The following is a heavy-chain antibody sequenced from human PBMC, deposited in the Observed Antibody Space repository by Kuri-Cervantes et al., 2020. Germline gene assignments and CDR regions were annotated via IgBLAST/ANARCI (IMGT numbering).Heavy chain of an antibody. CDR3: AREGRQYSYGYNAFDI. CDR1: GGSISSYY. V-gene: IGHV4-4*07. J-gene: IGHJ3*02. CDR2: IYTSGST. D-gene: IGHD5-18*01. Sequence: GSLRLSCTVSGGSISSYYWSWIRQPAGRGLEWIGRIYTSGSTNYNPSLKSRVTISIDTSKDQFSLKLRSVTAADTAVYYCAREGRQYSYGYNAFDIWGQGTMGTVSS.